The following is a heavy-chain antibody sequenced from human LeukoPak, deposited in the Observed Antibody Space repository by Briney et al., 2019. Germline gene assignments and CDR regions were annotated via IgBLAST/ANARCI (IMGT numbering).Heavy chain of an antibody. CDR2: ISGSGNGFSI. CDR3: VKDFGRVRGTPDS. D-gene: IGHD3-16*01. Sequence: GGSLRLSCSASGFIFSVYTMYWVRQAPGKGPEYVSTISGSGNGFSIYYADSVKGRFTISRDDSKSILYLQMNGLRSEDTAVYYCVKDFGRVRGTPDSWGQGTLVTVSS. J-gene: IGHJ4*02. CDR1: GFIFSVYT. V-gene: IGHV3-64D*06.